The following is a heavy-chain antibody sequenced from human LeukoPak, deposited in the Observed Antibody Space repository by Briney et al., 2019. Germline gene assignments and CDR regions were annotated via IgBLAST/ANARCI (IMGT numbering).Heavy chain of an antibody. CDR3: AREVGSYSYYYYYMDV. CDR2: ISGSGGST. CDR1: GFTFSSYA. D-gene: IGHD1-26*01. V-gene: IGHV3-23*01. J-gene: IGHJ6*03. Sequence: GGSLRLSCAASGFTFSSYAMSWVRQAPGKGLEWVSAISGSGGSTYYADSVKGRFTISRDNAKNSLYLQMNSLRAEDTAVYYCAREVGSYSYYYYYMDVWGKGTTVTVSS.